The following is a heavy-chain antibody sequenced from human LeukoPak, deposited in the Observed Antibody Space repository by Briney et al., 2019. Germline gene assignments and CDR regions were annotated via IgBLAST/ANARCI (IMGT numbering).Heavy chain of an antibody. CDR3: ARGRLAVAVTPYDY. Sequence: PSETLSLTCAVYGGSFSGYYWSWIRRPPGKGLEWIGEINHSGSTNYNPSLKSRVTISVDTSKDQFSLKLSSVTAADTAVYYCARGRLAVAVTPYDYWGQGTLVTVSS. CDR1: GGSFSGYY. V-gene: IGHV4-34*01. J-gene: IGHJ4*02. D-gene: IGHD6-19*01. CDR2: INHSGST.